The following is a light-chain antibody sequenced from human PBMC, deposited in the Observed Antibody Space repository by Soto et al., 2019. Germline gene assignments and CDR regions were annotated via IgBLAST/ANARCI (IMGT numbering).Light chain of an antibody. Sequence: QSALTQPASVSGSPGQSITISCTGTSSDVGGYNYVSWYQQHPGKAPKLMIYEVTNRPSGVSNRFSGSKSGNTASLTISGLQPEDEADYYCSSYADNYSYVFGTGTKLTVL. J-gene: IGLJ1*01. CDR2: EVT. V-gene: IGLV2-14*01. CDR1: SSDVGGYNY. CDR3: SSYADNYSYV.